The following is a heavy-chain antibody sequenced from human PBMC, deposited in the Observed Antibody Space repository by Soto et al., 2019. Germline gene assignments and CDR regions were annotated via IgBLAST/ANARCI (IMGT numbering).Heavy chain of an antibody. J-gene: IGHJ5*02. D-gene: IGHD4-17*01. V-gene: IGHV3-11*01. CDR3: ARFGVSYVDYVGWFDP. CDR1: GFTFSDYY. Sequence: VGSLRLSCAASGFTFSDYYMGWIRQAPGKGLEWVSYISSSGSTIYYADSVKGRFTISRDNAKNSLYLQMNSLRAEDTAVYYCARFGVSYVDYVGWFDPWGRGTLVTVSS. CDR2: ISSSGSTI.